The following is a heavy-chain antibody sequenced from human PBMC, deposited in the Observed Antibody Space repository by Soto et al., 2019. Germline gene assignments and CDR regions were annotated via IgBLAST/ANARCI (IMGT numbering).Heavy chain of an antibody. V-gene: IGHV3-33*01. CDR2: IWHDGTYK. J-gene: IGHJ5*02. Sequence: PGGSLRLSCTASGFTFSSYGMHWVRQAPGKGPEWVALIWHDGTYKYYADSVKGRFTVSRDNSKNTLYLQMSSLRADDTAVYYCARDPNDSSGYHWFDPWGQGTLVTVSS. CDR3: ARDPNDSSGYHWFDP. D-gene: IGHD3-22*01. CDR1: GFTFSSYG.